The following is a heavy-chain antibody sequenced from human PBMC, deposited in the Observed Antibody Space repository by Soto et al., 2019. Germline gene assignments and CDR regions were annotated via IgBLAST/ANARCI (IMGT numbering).Heavy chain of an antibody. V-gene: IGHV1-2*02. Sequence: ASVKVSCKASGYSFIDYYIHWVRQAPGQGFEWMGRISPKSGGTNYAQKFEGRVTMTWDTSLNTAYMELSSLISDDTDVHYCARPPGYISDWYYFDLWGQGTLVTVSS. CDR1: GYSFIDYY. D-gene: IGHD3-9*01. J-gene: IGHJ4*02. CDR3: ARPPGYISDWYYFDL. CDR2: ISPKSGGT.